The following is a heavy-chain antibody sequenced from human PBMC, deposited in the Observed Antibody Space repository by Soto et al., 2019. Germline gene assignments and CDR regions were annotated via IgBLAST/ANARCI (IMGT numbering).Heavy chain of an antibody. CDR1: GYTFTSYD. V-gene: IGHV1-8*01. D-gene: IGHD3-10*01. CDR2: MNPNSGNT. Sequence: QVQLVQSGAEVKKPGASVQVSCKASGYTFTSYDINWVRQATGQGLEWMGWMNPNSGNTGYAQKFQGRVTMTRNTSISTAYMELSSLRSENTAVDYCASCPSLLWFGELYYWFQGTLVTVSS. J-gene: IGHJ4*02. CDR3: ASCPSLLWFGELYY.